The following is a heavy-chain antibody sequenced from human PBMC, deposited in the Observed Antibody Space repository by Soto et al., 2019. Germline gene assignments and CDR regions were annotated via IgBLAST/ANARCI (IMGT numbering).Heavy chain of an antibody. CDR1: GGSISSSS. V-gene: IGHV4-59*08. CDR2: IYYSGST. Sequence: PSETLSLTCTVSGGSISSSSGGGFRQPPGKGLEGMGYIYYSGSTNYNPSLKSRVTISVDTSKNQFSLKLSSVTAADTAVYYCARHGGGGYDILTGYPYYYYYMDVWGKGTTVTVSS. D-gene: IGHD3-9*01. CDR3: ARHGGGGYDILTGYPYYYYYMDV. J-gene: IGHJ6*03.